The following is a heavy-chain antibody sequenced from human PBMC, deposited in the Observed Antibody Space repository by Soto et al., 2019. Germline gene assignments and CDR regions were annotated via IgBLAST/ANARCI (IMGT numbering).Heavy chain of an antibody. CDR3: ARSPRFLEWLLSSFDY. J-gene: IGHJ4*02. Sequence: SETLSLTCAVYGGSFSGYYWSWIRQPPGKGLEWIGEINHSGSTNYNPSLKSRVTISVDTSKNQFSLKLSSVTAADTAVYYCARSPRFLEWLLSSFDYWGQGTLVTVSS. CDR2: INHSGST. CDR1: GGSFSGYY. D-gene: IGHD3-3*01. V-gene: IGHV4-34*01.